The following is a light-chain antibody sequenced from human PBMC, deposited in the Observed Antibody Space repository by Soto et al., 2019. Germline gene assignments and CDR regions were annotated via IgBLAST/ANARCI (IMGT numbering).Light chain of an antibody. J-gene: IGKJ1*01. CDR2: GAS. CDR3: QQYNIWPRT. V-gene: IGKV3-15*01. Sequence: EIVMTQSPATLSVSPGERATLSYRASQSVSSNLAWYQQKPGQAPRLLIYGASTRATGIPARFSGSGSGTEFTLTISSLQSEDFAVYYCQQYNIWPRTFGQGTKVEIK. CDR1: QSVSSN.